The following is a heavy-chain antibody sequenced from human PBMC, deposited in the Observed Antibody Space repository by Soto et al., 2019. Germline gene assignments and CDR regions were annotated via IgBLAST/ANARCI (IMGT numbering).Heavy chain of an antibody. J-gene: IGHJ4*02. Sequence: EVQLVESGGGLVQPGGSLRLSCAASGFTFSMYWMHWVRQAPGKGLLWVSRINGDGTDTTYADYVKGRFTISRDNAKNTVYLQMNGLRAEDTAVYYCAREVGRGSGSYYLDYWGQETLGTVSS. CDR2: INGDGTDT. CDR1: GFTFSMYW. V-gene: IGHV3-74*03. CDR3: AREVGRGSGSYYLDY. D-gene: IGHD3-16*01.